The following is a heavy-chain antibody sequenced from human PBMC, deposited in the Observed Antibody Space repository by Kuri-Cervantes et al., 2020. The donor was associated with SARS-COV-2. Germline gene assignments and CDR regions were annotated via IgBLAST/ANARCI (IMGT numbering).Heavy chain of an antibody. CDR2: TSFDGSKK. CDR3: ARSSDTAMERELDY. Sequence: GESLKISCAASGFTFSSYAMHWVRQAPGKGLEWVAVTSFDGSKKYYADSVKGRVTISRDNSKSTLYLQLNSLRPEDTAVYYCARSSDTAMERELDYWGQGTLVTVSS. CDR1: GFTFSSYA. V-gene: IGHV3-30*04. D-gene: IGHD5-18*01. J-gene: IGHJ4*02.